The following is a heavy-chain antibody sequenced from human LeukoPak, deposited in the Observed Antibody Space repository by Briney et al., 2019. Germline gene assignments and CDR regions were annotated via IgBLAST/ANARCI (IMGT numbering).Heavy chain of an antibody. CDR2: IYRGDDK. J-gene: IGHJ4*02. V-gene: IGHV2-5*02. CDR1: GFSLSTSGVG. Sequence: SGPTPVNPTQTLTLTCTFSGFSLSTSGVGAGWIRQPPGKALEWLALIYRGDDKRYSPSLKSRLTITKDTSKNQVVLTVTNMYPVDTATYYCAHRRGSALDYWGQGTLVTVSS. CDR3: AHRRGSALDY. D-gene: IGHD2-15*01.